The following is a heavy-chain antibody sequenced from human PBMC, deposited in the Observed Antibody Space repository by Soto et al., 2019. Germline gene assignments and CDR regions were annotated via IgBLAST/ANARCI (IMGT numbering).Heavy chain of an antibody. CDR1: GGTFANFI. D-gene: IGHD6-6*01. J-gene: IGHJ6*02. CDR2: IVPMFGTA. V-gene: IGHV1-69*13. Sequence: ASVKVSCKASGGTFANFIMNWVRQTPGQGLEWMGGIVPMFGTATYAEKFKGRVTISATESTSTAYMELTSLRSEDTAVYYCARNGTYSSSLSQYSGMDVWGQGTTVTVSS. CDR3: ARNGTYSSSLSQYSGMDV.